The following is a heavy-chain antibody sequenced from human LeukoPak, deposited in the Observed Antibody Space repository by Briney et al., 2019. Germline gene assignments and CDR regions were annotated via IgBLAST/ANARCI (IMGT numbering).Heavy chain of an antibody. V-gene: IGHV3-33*01. J-gene: IGHJ4*02. D-gene: IGHD2-15*01. Sequence: GGSLRLSCATSGFTFSTYDMHWVRQAPGKGLEWVAVIWYDGSNKNYADSVKGRFTISRDNSKNTLFLQMNSLRAEDTAVYYCATPLPYCSGGTCYSLDYWGQGTLVTVSS. CDR2: IWYDGSNK. CDR1: GFTFSTYD. CDR3: ATPLPYCSGGTCYSLDY.